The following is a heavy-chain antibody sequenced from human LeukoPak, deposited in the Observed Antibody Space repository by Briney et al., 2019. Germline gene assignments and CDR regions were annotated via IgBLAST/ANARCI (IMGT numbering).Heavy chain of an antibody. CDR2: ISSSSSYI. CDR3: ARDRLFSYYDYVWGSENWFDP. CDR1: GFTFSSYS. J-gene: IGHJ5*02. Sequence: GGSLRLSCAASGFTFSSYSMNWVRQAPGKGLEWVSSISSSSSYIYYADSVKGRFTISRDNAKNSLYLQMNSLRADDTAVYYCARDRLFSYYDYVWGSENWFDPWGQGTLVTVSS. D-gene: IGHD3-16*01. V-gene: IGHV3-21*04.